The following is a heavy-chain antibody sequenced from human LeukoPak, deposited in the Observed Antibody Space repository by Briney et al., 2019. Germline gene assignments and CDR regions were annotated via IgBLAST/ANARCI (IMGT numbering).Heavy chain of an antibody. CDR2: ISSSSSSK. CDR1: GFTFSSYS. D-gene: IGHD3-10*01. Sequence: QPGGSLRLSCAASGFTFSSYSMNWVRQAPGKGLDWVSYISSSSSSKYYADSVKGRFTISRDNAKNSLYLQMNSLRAEDTAVYYCAKDDRAYFGPYFDYWGQGTLVTVSS. J-gene: IGHJ4*02. V-gene: IGHV3-48*01. CDR3: AKDDRAYFGPYFDY.